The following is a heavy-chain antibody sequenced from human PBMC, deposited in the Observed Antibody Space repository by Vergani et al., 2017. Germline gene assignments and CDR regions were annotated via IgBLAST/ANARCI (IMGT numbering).Heavy chain of an antibody. J-gene: IGHJ4*02. CDR2: INHSGST. CDR3: ARGHCSSTSCYPYYFDY. V-gene: IGHV4-34*01. CDR1: GESFSGYY. Sequence: QVQLQQWGAGLLKPSETLSLTCAVYGESFSGYYWSWIRQPPGKGLEWIGEINHSGSTNYNPSLKSRVTISVDTSKNQFSLKLSSVTAADTAVYYCARGHCSSTSCYPYYFDYWGQGTLVTVSS. D-gene: IGHD2-2*01.